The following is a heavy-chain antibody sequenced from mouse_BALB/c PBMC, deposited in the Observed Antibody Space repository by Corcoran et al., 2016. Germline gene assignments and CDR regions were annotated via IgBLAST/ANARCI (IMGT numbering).Heavy chain of an antibody. V-gene: IGHV8-12*01. CDR2: IYWDDDK. CDR3: ARRKRGYAMDY. Sequence: QVTLTESGPGILQPSQNLSLTCSFSGFSLSTSDMGVSWIRQPSGKGLEWLAHIYWDDDKRYNPSLKSRLTISKDTSSNPVFLKITSVDTADTATYYCARRKRGYAMDYWGQGTSVTVSS. CDR1: GFSLSTSDMG. J-gene: IGHJ4*01.